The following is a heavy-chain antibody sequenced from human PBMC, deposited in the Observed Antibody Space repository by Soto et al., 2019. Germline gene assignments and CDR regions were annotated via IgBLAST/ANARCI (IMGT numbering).Heavy chain of an antibody. CDR3: AIRTDRGYQIQIFDY. CDR1: GFTFSSYA. CDR2: ISGSGGST. J-gene: IGHJ4*02. Sequence: GGSLRLSCAASGFTFSSYAMSWVRQAPGKGLEWVSAISGSGGSTYYADSVKGRFTISRDNSKNTLYLQMNSLRAEDTAVYYCAIRTDRGYQIQIFDYWGQGTLVTVSS. D-gene: IGHD5-12*01. V-gene: IGHV3-23*01.